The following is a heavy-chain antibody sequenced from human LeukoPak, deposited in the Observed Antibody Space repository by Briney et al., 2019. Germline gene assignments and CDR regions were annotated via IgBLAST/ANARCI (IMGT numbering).Heavy chain of an antibody. Sequence: SVKVSCKASGGTFSSHAISWVRQAPGQGLEWMGGIIPIFGTANYAQKFQGRVTITADESTSTAYMELSSLRSEDTAVYCCARDHSYGFDYWGQGTLVTVSS. CDR3: ARDHSYGFDY. CDR1: GGTFSSHA. D-gene: IGHD5-18*01. CDR2: IIPIFGTA. V-gene: IGHV1-69*13. J-gene: IGHJ4*02.